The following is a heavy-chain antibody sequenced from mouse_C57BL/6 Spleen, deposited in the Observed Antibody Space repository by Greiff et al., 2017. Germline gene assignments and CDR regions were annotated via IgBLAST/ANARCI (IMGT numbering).Heavy chain of an antibody. J-gene: IGHJ3*01. CDR3: TTYGNYAFAY. V-gene: IGHV1-15*01. CDR2: IDPETGGT. Sequence: VQLQQSGAELVRPGASVTLSCKASGYTFTDYEMHWVKQTPVHGLEWIGAIDPETGGTAYNQKFKGKAILTADKSSCTAYMELRSLTSEDSAVYYCTTYGNYAFAYWGQGTLVTVSA. CDR1: GYTFTDYE. D-gene: IGHD2-1*01.